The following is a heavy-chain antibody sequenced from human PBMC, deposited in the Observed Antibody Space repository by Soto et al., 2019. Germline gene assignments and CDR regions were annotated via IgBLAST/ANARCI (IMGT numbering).Heavy chain of an antibody. CDR2: VYPGDSDT. D-gene: IGHD3-10*01. CDR1: GYSFTSYG. V-gene: IGHV5-51*01. Sequence: GESLKISCRASGYSFTSYGIGWVRQMPGKGLEWMGVVYPGDSDTRYSPSFQGLVTISADKSISTAYLQWAGLKASDTAMYYCARQGGEYNTMSDYWGQGTLVTVSS. CDR3: ARQGGEYNTMSDY. J-gene: IGHJ4*02.